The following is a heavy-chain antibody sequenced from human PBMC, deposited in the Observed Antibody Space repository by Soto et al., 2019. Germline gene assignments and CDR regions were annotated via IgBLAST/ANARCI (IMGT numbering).Heavy chain of an antibody. CDR1: GGTFSSYT. J-gene: IGHJ5*02. CDR3: ARDFHYDLSGEANH. CDR2: IIPILGTA. D-gene: IGHD3-10*02. V-gene: IGHV1-69*08. Sequence: QVQLVQCGAEVKKPGSSVKVSCKASGGTFSSYTISWVRQAPGQGLEWMGKIIPILGTANYAQKFQGRVTITADKSTSTAYMEMSSLRSEDTAVYYCARDFHYDLSGEANHWGQGTLVTVSS.